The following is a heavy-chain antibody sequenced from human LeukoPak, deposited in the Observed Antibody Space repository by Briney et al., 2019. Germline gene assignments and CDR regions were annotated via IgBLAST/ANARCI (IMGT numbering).Heavy chain of an antibody. CDR2: INQDGTEK. V-gene: IGHV3-7*03. Sequence: GESLRLSCAASGFTFTTYWMSWVRQFPGKGLQWVANINQDGTEKYYVDSVKGRFTISRDNSKNTLYLQMNSLRAEDTAVYYCAKRLYYDHAFDIWGQGTMVTVSS. D-gene: IGHD3-22*01. CDR1: GFTFTTYW. J-gene: IGHJ3*02. CDR3: AKRLYYDHAFDI.